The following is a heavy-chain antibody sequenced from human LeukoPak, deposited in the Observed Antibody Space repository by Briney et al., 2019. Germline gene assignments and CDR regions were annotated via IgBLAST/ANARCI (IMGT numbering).Heavy chain of an antibody. D-gene: IGHD3-10*01. Sequence: PGGSLRLSRAASGFTFSSYGMHWVRQAPGKGLEWVAVIWYDGSNKYYVDSVKGRFTISRDNSKNTLYLQMNSLRAEDTAVYYCARDRAAYYFDYWGQGTLVTVSS. CDR2: IWYDGSNK. J-gene: IGHJ4*02. CDR3: ARDRAAYYFDY. V-gene: IGHV3-33*01. CDR1: GFTFSSYG.